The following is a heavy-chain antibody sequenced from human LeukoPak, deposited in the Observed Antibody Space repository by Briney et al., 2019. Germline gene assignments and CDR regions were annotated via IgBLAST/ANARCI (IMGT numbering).Heavy chain of an antibody. CDR1: GFTFSSYP. CDR3: AKDPVVVAATQYFQH. D-gene: IGHD2-15*01. V-gene: IGHV3-23*01. J-gene: IGHJ1*01. Sequence: PAGTLTLSCAASGFTFSSYPMSWLRQAPGKGLEWVLAISGSGGSTYYADPVKGRFTISRDNSKNTLYLQMNSLRAEDTAVYYCAKDPVVVAATQYFQHWGQGTLVTVSS. CDR2: ISGSGGST.